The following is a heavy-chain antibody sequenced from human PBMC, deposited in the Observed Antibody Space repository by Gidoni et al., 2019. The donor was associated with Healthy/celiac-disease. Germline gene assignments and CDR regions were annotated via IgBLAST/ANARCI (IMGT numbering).Heavy chain of an antibody. CDR3: TRPSRGDILTGYADFDY. CDR2: IRSKANSYAT. Sequence: EVQLVESGGGLVQPGGSLKLSCAASGFTFSGSAMHWFRQASGKGLEWVGRIRSKANSYATAYAASVKGRFTISRDDSKNTAYLQMNSLKTEDTAVYYCTRPSRGDILTGYADFDYWGQGTLVTVSS. CDR1: GFTFSGSA. D-gene: IGHD3-9*01. V-gene: IGHV3-73*02. J-gene: IGHJ4*02.